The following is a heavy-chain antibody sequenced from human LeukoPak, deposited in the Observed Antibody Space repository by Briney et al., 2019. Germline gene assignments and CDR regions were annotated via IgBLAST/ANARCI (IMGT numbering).Heavy chain of an antibody. Sequence: PGGSLRLSCAASGITFSSYAMYWVRQAPGKGLEWVAVISYDGSNKYYADSVKGRFTISRDNSKNMLYLQMNSLRAEDTAVYYCARDIAAEGYFDYWGQGTLVTVSS. CDR1: GITFSSYA. CDR3: ARDIAAEGYFDY. D-gene: IGHD6-13*01. J-gene: IGHJ4*02. CDR2: ISYDGSNK. V-gene: IGHV3-30-3*01.